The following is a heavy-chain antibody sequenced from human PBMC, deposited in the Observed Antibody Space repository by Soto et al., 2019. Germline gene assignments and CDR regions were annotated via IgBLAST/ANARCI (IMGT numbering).Heavy chain of an antibody. CDR3: VKDESINWYSGHFRH. Sequence: GGSLRLSCAASGFTFDDYAMHWVRHVPGKGLEWVSGINWNSGSIGYGDSVKRRFAISIDNAKNSLHLQMNSLSAEDTAFYYCVKDESINWYSGHFRHWGQGTLVTVSS. J-gene: IGHJ1*01. V-gene: IGHV3-9*01. CDR1: GFTFDDYA. D-gene: IGHD6-13*01. CDR2: INWNSGSI.